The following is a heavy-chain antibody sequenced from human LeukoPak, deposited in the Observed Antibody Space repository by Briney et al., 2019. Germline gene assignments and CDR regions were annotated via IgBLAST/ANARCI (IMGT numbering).Heavy chain of an antibody. Sequence: GGSLRLSCAASGFTLSRYEMNWVRQATGKGLEWVSYISSSGSTIYYADSVRGRFTISRDNAKNSLYLQMNSLRAEDTAVYYCARPSRGVTPYYWGQRTLVTVSS. V-gene: IGHV3-48*03. CDR1: GFTLSRYE. CDR3: ARPSRGVTPYY. J-gene: IGHJ4*02. CDR2: ISSSGSTI. D-gene: IGHD3-10*01.